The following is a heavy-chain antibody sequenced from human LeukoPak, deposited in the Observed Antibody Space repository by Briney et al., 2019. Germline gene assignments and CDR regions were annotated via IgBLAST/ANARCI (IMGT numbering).Heavy chain of an antibody. Sequence: ASVKVSCKASGYTFTSYYMHWVRQAPGQGLEWMGWINPNSGGTNYAQKFQGRVTMTRDTSISTAYMELSRLRSDDTAVYYCARDRLWFGNYYYYMDVWGKGTTVTISS. CDR1: GYTFTSYY. J-gene: IGHJ6*03. V-gene: IGHV1-2*02. CDR3: ARDRLWFGNYYYYMDV. CDR2: INPNSGGT. D-gene: IGHD3-10*01.